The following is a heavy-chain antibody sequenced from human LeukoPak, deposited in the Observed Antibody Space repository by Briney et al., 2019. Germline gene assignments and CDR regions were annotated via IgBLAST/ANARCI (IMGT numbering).Heavy chain of an antibody. V-gene: IGHV4-34*01. CDR2: INHSAST. CDR3: ARSGVAALPN. D-gene: IGHD2-15*01. J-gene: IGHJ4*02. CDR1: GGSFSGYY. Sequence: SETLSLTCAVYGGSFSGYYWSWVRQPPGKGLEWRGEINHSASTNYTPSLKRRLTISVDTSTNQFSLQLSSVTAADTAVYYCARSGVAALPNWGQGTLVTVSS.